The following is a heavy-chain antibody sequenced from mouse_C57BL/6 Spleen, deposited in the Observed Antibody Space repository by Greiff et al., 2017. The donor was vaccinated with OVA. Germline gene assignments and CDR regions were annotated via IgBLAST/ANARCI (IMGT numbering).Heavy chain of an antibody. Sequence: EVKLVESGGGLVKPGGSLKLSCAASGFTFSSYAMSWVRQTPEKRLEWVATISDGGSYTYYPDNVKGRFTISRDNAKNNLYLQMSHLKSEDTAMYDCARAYYTNTGFAYWGQGTLVTVSA. D-gene: IGHD2-5*01. V-gene: IGHV5-4*03. J-gene: IGHJ3*01. CDR3: ARAYYTNTGFAY. CDR1: GFTFSSYA. CDR2: ISDGGSYT.